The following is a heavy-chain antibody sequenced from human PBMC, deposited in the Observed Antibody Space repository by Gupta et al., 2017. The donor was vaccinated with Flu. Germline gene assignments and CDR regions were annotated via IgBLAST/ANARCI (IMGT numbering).Heavy chain of an antibody. CDR2: INPNSGGT. J-gene: IGHJ5*02. V-gene: IGHV1-2*02. CDR3: ARLNCSSTSCSPYNWFDP. CDR1: GYTFTGYY. D-gene: IGHD2-2*01. Sequence: QVQLVQSGAEVKKPGASVKVSCKASGYTFTGYYMHWVRQGPGQGLEWMGWINPNSGGTNYAQKFQGRVTMTRYTSISTAYMELSRLRSDDTAVYYCARLNCSSTSCSPYNWFDPWGQGTLVTVSS.